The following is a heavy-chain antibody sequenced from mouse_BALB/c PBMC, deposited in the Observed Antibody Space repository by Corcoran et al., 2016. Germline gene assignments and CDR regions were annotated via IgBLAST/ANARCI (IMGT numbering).Heavy chain of an antibody. D-gene: IGHD2-1*01. CDR2: IDPANGNT. Sequence: EVQLQQSGAELVKPGASVKLSCTASGFNIKDTYMHWVKQRPEQGLEWIGRIDPANGNTKYDPKFQGKATITADTSSNTAYLQLSSLTSEDTDVYDCARKGDGNYAILFAYWGQGTLVTVSA. CDR1: GFNIKDTY. V-gene: IGHV14-3*02. J-gene: IGHJ3*01. CDR3: ARKGDGNYAILFAY.